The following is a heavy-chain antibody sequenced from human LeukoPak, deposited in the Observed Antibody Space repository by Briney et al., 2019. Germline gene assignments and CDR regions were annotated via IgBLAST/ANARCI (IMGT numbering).Heavy chain of an antibody. CDR3: ARDDSGSSGY. J-gene: IGHJ4*02. D-gene: IGHD1-26*01. V-gene: IGHV3-74*01. CDR2: ISGDGSST. CDR1: GFTFCSYW. Sequence: GGSLRLSCAASGFTFCSYWMYWVRHAPGKGLVWVSRISGDGSSTHYADSVKGRFTISRDNAKNTLSLQMNSLRAEDTAVYYCARDDSGSSGYWGQGTLVAVSS.